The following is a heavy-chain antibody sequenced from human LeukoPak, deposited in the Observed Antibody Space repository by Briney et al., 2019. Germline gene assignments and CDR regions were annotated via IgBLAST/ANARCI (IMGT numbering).Heavy chain of an antibody. CDR1: GFTVSRNY. V-gene: IGHV3-66*01. D-gene: IGHD6-19*01. CDR2: IYSSGST. J-gene: IGHJ4*02. Sequence: GGSLRLSCAASGFTVSRNYMSWVRQAPGKGLEWVSLIYSSGSTHYADSVKGRFTISRDNSKNTLYLQMNSLRAEDTAVYYCAKGEWLGHIDYWGQGTLVTVSS. CDR3: AKGEWLGHIDY.